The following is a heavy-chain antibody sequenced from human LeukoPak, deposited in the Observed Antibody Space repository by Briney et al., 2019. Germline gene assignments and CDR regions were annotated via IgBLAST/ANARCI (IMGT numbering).Heavy chain of an antibody. Sequence: GGSLRISCAASGFIFSSYAMHWVRQAPGKGPEWVAIIWFDGSNKYYADSVKGRFTISRDNSKNTLYLQMNSLRAEDTAVYYCARDRVGATDYFDYWGQGTLVTVSS. CDR3: ARDRVGATDYFDY. V-gene: IGHV3-30*02. D-gene: IGHD1-26*01. CDR1: GFIFSSYA. CDR2: IWFDGSNK. J-gene: IGHJ4*02.